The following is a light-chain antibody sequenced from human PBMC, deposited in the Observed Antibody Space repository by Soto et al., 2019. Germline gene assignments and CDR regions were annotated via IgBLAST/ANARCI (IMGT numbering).Light chain of an antibody. V-gene: IGLV1-40*01. Sequence: QAVVTQPPSVSGAPGQRVTISCTGSSSNIGAGYDVHWYQQLPGTAPKLLIYGNINRPSGLPDRFSGSKSGTSASLAITGLQAEDGADYYCQSYDSTLSGVVFGGGTKLTVL. CDR3: QSYDSTLSGVV. CDR1: SSNIGAGYD. CDR2: GNI. J-gene: IGLJ3*02.